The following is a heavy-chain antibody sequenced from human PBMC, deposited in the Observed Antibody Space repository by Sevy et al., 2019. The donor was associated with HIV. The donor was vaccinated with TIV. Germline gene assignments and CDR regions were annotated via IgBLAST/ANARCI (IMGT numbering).Heavy chain of an antibody. CDR1: GFSFSNYA. D-gene: IGHD3-22*01. V-gene: IGHV3-30*18. CDR3: AKDQSFYYDSYIDY. Sequence: GGSLRLSCAASGFSFSNYAMSWVRQAPGKGLEWVAVISYDGSDKNYADSVKGRFTISRDNSKNTLYVQMNSLRVEDTAVYYCAKDQSFYYDSYIDYWGQGALVTVSS. CDR2: ISYDGSDK. J-gene: IGHJ4*02.